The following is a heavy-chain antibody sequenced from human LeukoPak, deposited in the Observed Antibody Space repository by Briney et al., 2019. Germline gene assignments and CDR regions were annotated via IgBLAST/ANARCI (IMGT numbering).Heavy chain of an antibody. CDR2: INPNSGVT. CDR3: AILFFTSTSSLDY. Sequence: ASVKVSCKASGYTFTAYSLHWVRRAPEQGLEWMGWINPNSGVTNYAQKFQGRVIMTRDTPISTAYMELSRLGSDDTAVYYCAILFFTSTSSLDYWGQGTLVTVSS. J-gene: IGHJ4*02. CDR1: GYTFTAYS. D-gene: IGHD2-2*01. V-gene: IGHV1-2*02.